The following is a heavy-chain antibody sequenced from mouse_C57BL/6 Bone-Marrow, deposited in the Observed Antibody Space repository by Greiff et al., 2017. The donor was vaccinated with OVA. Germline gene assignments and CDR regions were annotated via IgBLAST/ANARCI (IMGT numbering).Heavy chain of an antibody. J-gene: IGHJ4*01. CDR1: GFNIKDDY. Sequence: EVQLQQSGAELVRPGASVKLSCTASGFNIKDDYMHWVKQRPEQGLEWIGWIDPENGDTEYASKFQGKATITADTSSNTAYLQLSSLTSEDTAVYYCTIGLRSYAMDYWGQGTSVTVSS. V-gene: IGHV14-4*01. CDR3: TIGLRSYAMDY. D-gene: IGHD1-1*01. CDR2: IDPENGDT.